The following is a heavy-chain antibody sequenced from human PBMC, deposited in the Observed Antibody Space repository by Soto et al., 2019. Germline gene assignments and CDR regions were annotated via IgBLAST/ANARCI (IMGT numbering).Heavy chain of an antibody. CDR2: IDPSDSYT. CDR3: ARHSSGYYYVHYYGMDV. Sequence: GESLKISCKGSGYSFTSYWISWVRQMPGKGLEWMGRIDPSDSYTNYSPSFQGHVTISADKSISTAYLQWSSLKASDTAMYYCARHSSGYYYVHYYGMDVWGQGTTVTVSS. V-gene: IGHV5-10-1*01. J-gene: IGHJ6*02. CDR1: GYSFTSYW. D-gene: IGHD3-22*01.